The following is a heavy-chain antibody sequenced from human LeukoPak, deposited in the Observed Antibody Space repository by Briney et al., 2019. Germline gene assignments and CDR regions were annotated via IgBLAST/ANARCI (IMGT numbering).Heavy chain of an antibody. V-gene: IGHV5-51*01. CDR1: GYNFISYW. D-gene: IGHD3-22*01. CDR3: ARFGYYYDTSEEVY. J-gene: IGHJ4*02. Sequence: AESLQISCKGAGYNFISYWIGWVRQLPGKGLEWMGIIFPGDADTSYNPSFHSQVTISADTSINNSYLQLSSVKASDTAMYYCARFGYYYDTSEEVYWGQGTLVTVSS. CDR2: IFPGDADT.